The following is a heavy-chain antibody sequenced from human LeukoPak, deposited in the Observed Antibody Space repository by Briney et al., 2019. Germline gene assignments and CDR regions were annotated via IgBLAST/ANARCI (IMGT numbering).Heavy chain of an antibody. J-gene: IGHJ4*02. CDR1: GFTFSSYA. D-gene: IGHD3-3*01. Sequence: PGRSLRLSCAASGFTFSSYAMSWVRQAPGKGLEWVANIKQDGSAKYYVDSVKGRLTISRDNAKSLLYLQMNSLRAEDAAVYYCAGGQGFLIDYWGQGTLVTVSS. V-gene: IGHV3-7*01. CDR2: IKQDGSAK. CDR3: AGGQGFLIDY.